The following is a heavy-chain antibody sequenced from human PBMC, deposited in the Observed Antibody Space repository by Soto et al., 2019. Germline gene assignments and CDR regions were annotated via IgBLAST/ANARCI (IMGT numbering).Heavy chain of an antibody. J-gene: IGHJ4*02. Sequence: GGSMRLSCAASGFTFDDYAMHWVRQAPGKGLEWVSGTSWNSGSIGYADSVKGRFTISRDNAKNSLYLQMNSLRAEDTALYHCVRVWGSYRSDFDYWGQGTLVTVSS. D-gene: IGHD3-16*02. CDR3: VRVWGSYRSDFDY. CDR1: GFTFDDYA. CDR2: TSWNSGSI. V-gene: IGHV3-9*01.